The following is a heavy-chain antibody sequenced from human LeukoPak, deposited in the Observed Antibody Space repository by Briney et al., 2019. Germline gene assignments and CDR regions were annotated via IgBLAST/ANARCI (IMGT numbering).Heavy chain of an antibody. CDR2: IWYDGSNK. J-gene: IGHJ4*02. V-gene: IGHV3-33*06. CDR1: GFTFSSYG. Sequence: PGGSLRLSCAASGFTFSSYGMHWVRQAPGKGLEWVAVIWYDGSNKYYADSVKGRFTISRDNSKNTLYLQMNSLRAEDTAVYYCAKDLHYYDSSGYYFNYFDYWGQGTLVTVSS. D-gene: IGHD3-22*01. CDR3: AKDLHYYDSSGYYFNYFDY.